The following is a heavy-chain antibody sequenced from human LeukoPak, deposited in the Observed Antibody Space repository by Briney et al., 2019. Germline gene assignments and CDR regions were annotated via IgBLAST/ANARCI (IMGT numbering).Heavy chain of an antibody. V-gene: IGHV3-23*01. CDR1: GFTFSSYA. D-gene: IGHD2-15*01. J-gene: IGHJ4*02. Sequence: GGSLRLSCAASGFTFSSYAMSWVRQAPGKGLEWVSAISGSGGSTYYADSVKGRFTISRDNSKNTLYLQMNSLRAEDTAVYYCAQRAYCSGASCYHHFDYWGQGTLVTVSS. CDR2: ISGSGGST. CDR3: AQRAYCSGASCYHHFDY.